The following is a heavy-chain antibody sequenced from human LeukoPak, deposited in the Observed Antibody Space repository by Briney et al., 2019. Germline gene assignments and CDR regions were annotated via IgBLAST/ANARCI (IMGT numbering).Heavy chain of an antibody. J-gene: IGHJ4*02. Sequence: GRSLRLSCAASGFTFDDYAMYWVRQAPGKGLEWVSGISWNSGSIGYADSVKGRFTISRDNAKNSLYLQMNSLRAEDTALYYCAKDSHDGIAAAGLDYWGQGNLVTVSS. D-gene: IGHD6-13*01. CDR2: ISWNSGSI. V-gene: IGHV3-9*01. CDR1: GFTFDDYA. CDR3: AKDSHDGIAAAGLDY.